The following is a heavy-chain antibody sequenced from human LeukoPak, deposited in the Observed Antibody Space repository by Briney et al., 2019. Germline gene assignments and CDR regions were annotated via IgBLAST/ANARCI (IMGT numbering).Heavy chain of an antibody. V-gene: IGHV3-53*01. CDR1: GFTNAW. CDR2: IYSGGST. Sequence: GGSLRLSCAASGFTNAWMSWVRQAPGKGLEWVSVIYSGGSTYYADSVKGRFTISRDNSKNTLYLQMNSLRAEDTAVYYCARVSTHAFDIWGQGTMVTVSS. CDR3: ARVSTHAFDI. J-gene: IGHJ3*02.